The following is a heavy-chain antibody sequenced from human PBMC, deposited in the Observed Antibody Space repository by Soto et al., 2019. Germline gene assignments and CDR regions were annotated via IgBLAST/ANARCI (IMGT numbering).Heavy chain of an antibody. Sequence: SETLSLTCAVSGYSISSSNWWGWIRQPPGKGLEWIGYIYYSGSTYYNPSLKSRVTMSVDTSKNQFPLKLSSVTAVDTAVYYCARGYSYGRDAFDIWGQGTMVTVSS. CDR3: ARGYSYGRDAFDI. V-gene: IGHV4-28*03. CDR1: GYSISSSNW. CDR2: IYYSGST. D-gene: IGHD5-18*01. J-gene: IGHJ3*02.